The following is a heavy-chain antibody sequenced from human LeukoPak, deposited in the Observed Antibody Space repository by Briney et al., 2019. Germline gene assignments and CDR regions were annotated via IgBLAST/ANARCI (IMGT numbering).Heavy chain of an antibody. Sequence: PGGSLRLSCAASGFAFSSYTMGWVRQAPGKGLEWVSAITGSGGSTYYADSAKGRFTISRDSSKNTLYLQMNGLRAEDTAVYYCAKKTSYCGGDCYPYYFDHWGQGTLVTVSS. CDR2: ITGSGGST. D-gene: IGHD2-21*02. CDR1: GFAFSSYT. CDR3: AKKTSYCGGDCYPYYFDH. V-gene: IGHV3-23*01. J-gene: IGHJ4*02.